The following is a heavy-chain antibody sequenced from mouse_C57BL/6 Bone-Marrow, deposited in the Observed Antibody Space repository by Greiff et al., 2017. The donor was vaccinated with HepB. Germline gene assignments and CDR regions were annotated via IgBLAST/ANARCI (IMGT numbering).Heavy chain of an antibody. V-gene: IGHV5-2*01. CDR2: INSDGGST. CDR3: ARYGSRYYAMDY. Sequence: DVHLVESGGGLVQPGESLKLSCESNEYEFPSHDMSWVRKTPEKRLELVAAINSDGGSTYYPDTMERRFIISRDNTKKTLYLQMSSLRSEDTALYYCARYGSRYYAMDYWGQGTSVTVSS. J-gene: IGHJ4*01. CDR1: EYEFPSHD. D-gene: IGHD1-1*01.